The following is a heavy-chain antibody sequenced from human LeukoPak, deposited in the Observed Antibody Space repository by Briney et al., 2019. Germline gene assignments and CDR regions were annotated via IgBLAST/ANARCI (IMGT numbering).Heavy chain of an antibody. CDR3: AREATTVKFDY. CDR1: GGSISSGSYY. V-gene: IGHV4-61*02. J-gene: IGHJ4*02. D-gene: IGHD4-17*01. CDR2: IYTSGST. Sequence: PSETLSLTCTVSGGSISSGSYYWSWIRQPAGKGLEWIGRIYTSGSTNYNPSLKSRVTISVDTSKNQFSLKLSSVTAADTAVYYCAREATTVKFDYWGQGTLVTVSS.